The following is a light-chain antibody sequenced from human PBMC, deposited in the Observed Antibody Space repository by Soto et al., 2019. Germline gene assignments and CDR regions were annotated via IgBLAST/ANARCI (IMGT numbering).Light chain of an antibody. V-gene: IGKV3-11*01. CDR1: QSVTNY. Sequence: IFLTQYTSTVSFAPEDRAPLTCRASQSVTNYIAWYQQRPGQAPRLLIYDASNRATGVPARFSGSRSGTDFTLTISDLEPADFGLYYCQQRLNWPPGFGQGTKVDI. J-gene: IGKJ1*01. CDR3: QQRLNWPPG. CDR2: DAS.